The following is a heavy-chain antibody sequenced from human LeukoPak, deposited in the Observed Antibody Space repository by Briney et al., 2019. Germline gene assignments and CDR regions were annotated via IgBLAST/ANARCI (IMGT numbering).Heavy chain of an antibody. CDR3: ARAGVVVVAATPGDVDAFDI. CDR1: GGSISSHY. V-gene: IGHV4-59*11. CDR2: IFYSGST. D-gene: IGHD2-15*01. Sequence: SETLSLTSTVYGGSISSHYWSWIRQPPGKGMEWIGYIFYSGSTNYNTSLKSRVTISVDTSKNQFSLKLSSVTAADTAVYYCARAGVVVVAATPGDVDAFDIWGQGTMVTVSS. J-gene: IGHJ3*02.